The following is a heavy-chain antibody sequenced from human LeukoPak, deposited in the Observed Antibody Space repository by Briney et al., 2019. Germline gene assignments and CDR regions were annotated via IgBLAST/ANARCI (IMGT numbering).Heavy chain of an antibody. J-gene: IGHJ4*02. CDR3: ARDRMSPTWLAYFDY. Sequence: SETLSLTCTVSGGSISSSSYYWGWIRQPPGKGLEWIGSIYYSGSTYYNPSLKSRVTISVDTSKNQFSLKLSSVTAADTAVYYCARDRMSPTWLAYFDYWGQGTLVTVAS. CDR2: IYYSGST. V-gene: IGHV4-39*02. D-gene: IGHD6-19*01. CDR1: GGSISSSSYY.